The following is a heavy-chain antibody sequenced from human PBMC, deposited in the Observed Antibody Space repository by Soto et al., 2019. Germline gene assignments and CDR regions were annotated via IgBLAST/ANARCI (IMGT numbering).Heavy chain of an antibody. D-gene: IGHD6-6*01. Sequence: ASVKVSCKASGYIFTRYGISWVRQAPGQGLEWMGWISAYNGNTDCAQKLQGRVTMTTDTSTSTAYMELRSLRSDDTAVYYCARGRYSSSPGDYWGQGTLVTVSS. CDR2: ISAYNGNT. V-gene: IGHV1-18*01. CDR3: ARGRYSSSPGDY. J-gene: IGHJ4*02. CDR1: GYIFTRYG.